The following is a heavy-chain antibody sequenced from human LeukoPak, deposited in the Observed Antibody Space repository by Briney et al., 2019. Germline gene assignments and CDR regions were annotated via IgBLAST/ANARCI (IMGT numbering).Heavy chain of an antibody. D-gene: IGHD6-6*01. CDR2: ILYDGSNK. V-gene: IGHV3-30*03. CDR3: ARGPEYSSSRYYFDY. J-gene: IGHJ4*02. Sequence: GGSLRLSCAASGFTFSSYGMHWVRQAPGKGLEWVAVILYDGSNKYYADSVKGRFTISRDNAKNSLYLQMNSLRAEDTAVYYCARGPEYSSSRYYFDYWGQGTLVTVSS. CDR1: GFTFSSYG.